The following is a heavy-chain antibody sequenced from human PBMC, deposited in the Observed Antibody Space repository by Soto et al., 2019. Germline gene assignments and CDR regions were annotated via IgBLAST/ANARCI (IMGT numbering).Heavy chain of an antibody. CDR1: GFTFSNYW. V-gene: IGHV3-74*01. CDR2: IKSDGIST. CDR3: ARDNWNSF. D-gene: IGHD1-7*01. J-gene: IGHJ4*02. Sequence: SLRLSCAASGFTFSNYWMHWVRQAPGKGLVWVSRIKSDGISTNYADSVKGRFTISRDNAKNTLYLQMNSLRAEDTAVYYCARDNWNSFWGQGTLVTVSS.